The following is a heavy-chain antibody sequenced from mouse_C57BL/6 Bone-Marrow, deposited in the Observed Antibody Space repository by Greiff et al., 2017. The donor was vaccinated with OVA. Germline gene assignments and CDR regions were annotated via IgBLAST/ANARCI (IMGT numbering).Heavy chain of an antibody. CDR2: IYPGDGDT. D-gene: IGHD1-1*01. J-gene: IGHJ1*03. CDR3: ARQLPYYYGSSHYWYFDV. Sequence: VQLQQSGAELVKPGASVKISCKASGYAFSSYWMNWVKQRPGKGLEWIGQIYPGDGDTNYNGKFKGKATLTADKSSSTAYMQLSSLTSEDSAVYFCARQLPYYYGSSHYWYFDVWGTGTTVTVSS. CDR1: GYAFSSYW. V-gene: IGHV1-80*01.